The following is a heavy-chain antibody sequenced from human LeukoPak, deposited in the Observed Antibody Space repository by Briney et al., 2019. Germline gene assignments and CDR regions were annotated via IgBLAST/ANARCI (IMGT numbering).Heavy chain of an antibody. CDR3: ARDTDYYDSSGYYYGAFDI. V-gene: IGHV3-11*04. Sequence: GGSLRLSCAASGFTFGDYYMSRIRQAPGKGLEWVSYISSSGSTIYYADSVKGRFTISRDNAKNSLYLQMNSLRAEDTAVYYCARDTDYYDSSGYYYGAFDIWGQGTMVTVSS. D-gene: IGHD3-22*01. CDR1: GFTFGDYY. CDR2: ISSSGSTI. J-gene: IGHJ3*02.